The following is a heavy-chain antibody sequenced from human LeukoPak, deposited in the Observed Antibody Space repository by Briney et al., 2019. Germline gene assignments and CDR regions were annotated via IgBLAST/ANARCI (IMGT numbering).Heavy chain of an antibody. Sequence: ASVKVSCKASGYTFTSYGISWVRQAPGQRLEWMGWISAYNGNTNYAQKLQGRVTMTTDTSTSTAYMELRSLRSDDTAVYYCARDLTPRSGYSRYFDYWGQGTLVTVSS. D-gene: IGHD3-3*01. CDR2: ISAYNGNT. CDR3: ARDLTPRSGYSRYFDY. CDR1: GYTFTSYG. V-gene: IGHV1-18*01. J-gene: IGHJ4*02.